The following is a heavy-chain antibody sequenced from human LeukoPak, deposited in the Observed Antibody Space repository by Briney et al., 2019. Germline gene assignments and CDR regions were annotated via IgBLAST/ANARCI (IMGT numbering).Heavy chain of an antibody. D-gene: IGHD3-22*01. CDR3: ASAGYDSIWTFDI. CDR1: GYTFTGYY. V-gene: IGHV1-2*04. J-gene: IGHJ3*02. CDR2: INPNSGGT. Sequence: VASVKVSCKASGYTFTGYYMHWVRQAPGQGLEWMGWINPNSGGTNYAQKFQGWVTMTRDTSISTAYMELSRLRSDDTAVYYCASAGYDSIWTFDIWGQGTMVTVSS.